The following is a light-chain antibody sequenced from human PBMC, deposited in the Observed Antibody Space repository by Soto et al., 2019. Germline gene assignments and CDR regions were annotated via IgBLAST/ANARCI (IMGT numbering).Light chain of an antibody. CDR1: QSLGRR. CDR3: QQSFGPPYT. J-gene: IGKJ2*01. Sequence: DIQMTQSPSSLSASVGDRVTITCRASQSLGRRLTWYQQKPGEAPKLLIYETSNLQNGVPSRFSGSGSETDFTLTINSLQPEDFATYYCQQSFGPPYTFGQGTSWR. V-gene: IGKV1-39*01. CDR2: ETS.